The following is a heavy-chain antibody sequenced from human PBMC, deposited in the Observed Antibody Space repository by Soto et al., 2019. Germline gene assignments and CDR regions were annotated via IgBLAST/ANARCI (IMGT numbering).Heavy chain of an antibody. V-gene: IGHV1-3*01. CDR2: INAGNGNT. J-gene: IGHJ4*02. D-gene: IGHD4-17*01. CDR1: GYTFTSYA. CDR3: AREQVYGDYEFDY. Sequence: ASVKVSCKASGYTFTSYAMHWVRQAPGQRLEWMGWINAGNGNTKYSQKFQGRVTITRDTSASTAYMELSSLRSEDTAVYYCAREQVYGDYEFDYWGQGPLVTVSS.